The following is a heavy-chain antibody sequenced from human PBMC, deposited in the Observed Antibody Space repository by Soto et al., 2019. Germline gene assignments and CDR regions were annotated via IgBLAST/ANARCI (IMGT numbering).Heavy chain of an antibody. CDR3: ARDSGDDSSGYYAPFDY. D-gene: IGHD3-22*01. CDR1: GGSISSYY. Sequence: SETLSLTCTVSGGSISSYYWSWIRQPPGKGLEWIGYIYYSGSTNYNPSLKSRVTISVDTSKNQFSLKLSPVTAADTAVYYCARDSGDDSSGYYAPFDYWGQGTLVTVSS. V-gene: IGHV4-59*01. J-gene: IGHJ4*02. CDR2: IYYSGST.